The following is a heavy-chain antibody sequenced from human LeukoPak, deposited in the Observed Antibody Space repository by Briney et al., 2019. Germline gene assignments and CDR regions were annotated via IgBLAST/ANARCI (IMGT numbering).Heavy chain of an antibody. J-gene: IGHJ5*02. CDR2: IYTSGST. CDR1: GGSISSYY. D-gene: IGHD3-10*01. Sequence: NPSETLSLTRTVSGGSISSYYWSWIRQPAGKGLEWIGRIYTSGSTNYNPSLKSRVTMSVDTSKNQFSLKLSSVTAADTAVYYCAREAITMVRGVTFNWFDPWGQGTLVTVSS. CDR3: AREAITMVRGVTFNWFDP. V-gene: IGHV4-4*07.